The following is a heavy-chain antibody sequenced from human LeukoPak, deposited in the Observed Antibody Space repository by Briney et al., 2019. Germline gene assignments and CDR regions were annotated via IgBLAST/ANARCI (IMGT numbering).Heavy chain of an antibody. V-gene: IGHV3-7*04. CDR1: GFTFSSYW. CDR2: IKQDGSEK. CDR3: ARDRLRGEVATIPFY. D-gene: IGHD5-12*01. Sequence: GGSLRLSCAASGFTFSSYWMSWVRQAPGKGLEWVANIKQDGSEKYYVDSVKGRFTTSRDNAKNSLYLQMNSLRAEDTAVYYCARDRLRGEVATIPFYWGQGTLVTVSS. J-gene: IGHJ4*02.